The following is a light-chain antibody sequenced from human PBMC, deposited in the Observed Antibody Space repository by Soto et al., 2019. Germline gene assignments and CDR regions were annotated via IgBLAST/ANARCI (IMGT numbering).Light chain of an antibody. CDR1: QDIRYD. CDR2: GVS. CDR3: QQDYTHPWT. J-gene: IGKJ1*01. V-gene: IGKV1-6*01. Sequence: AIRLTQSPSSLSASIGDRVTITCRASQDIRYDLAWYQQKPGKAPKVLMSGVSRLQSGVPSRFNGSGSGTDFTLSISSLQPEDFATYYCQQDYTHPWTFGQGTRVEIK.